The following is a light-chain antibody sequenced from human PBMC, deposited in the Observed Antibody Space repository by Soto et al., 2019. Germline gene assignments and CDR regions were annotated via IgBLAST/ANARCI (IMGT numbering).Light chain of an antibody. CDR2: GNS. V-gene: IGLV1-40*01. Sequence: QSVLTQPPSVSGAPGQRVTISCTGSSSNIGAGYDVPWYQQLPGTAPKLLIYGNSNRPSGVPDRFSGSKSGTSASLAITGLQAEDEADYYCQSYDSSRYVVFGGGTKLTVL. J-gene: IGLJ2*01. CDR3: QSYDSSRYVV. CDR1: SSNIGAGYD.